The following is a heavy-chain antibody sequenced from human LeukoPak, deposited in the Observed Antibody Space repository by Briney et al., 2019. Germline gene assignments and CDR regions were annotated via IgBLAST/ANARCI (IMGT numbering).Heavy chain of an antibody. CDR2: ISASGGSR. Sequence: GGSLRLSCAASGFTFSYYVMSWVRQAPGKGLEGVSGISASGGSRYYADSVKGRFIISRDNSKNTVYLQMNSLRVEDTAIYYCAQDRGATVTTFVNWGQGTLVTVSS. V-gene: IGHV3-23*01. CDR1: GFTFSYYV. CDR3: AQDRGATVTTFVN. J-gene: IGHJ4*02. D-gene: IGHD4-17*01.